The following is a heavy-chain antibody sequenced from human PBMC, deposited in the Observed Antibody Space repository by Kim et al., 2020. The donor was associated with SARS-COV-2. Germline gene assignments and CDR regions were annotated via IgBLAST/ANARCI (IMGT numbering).Heavy chain of an antibody. CDR2: IKPDGSAT. Sequence: GGSLRLSCAASGFPFGTYWMSWARQTPGTGLEWVATIKPDGSATYYMDSVKGRFSVSRDNARNLVFLQMNSLRVDDTAVYYCATGSFGDWGQGALVTVSS. CDR1: GFPFGTYW. V-gene: IGHV3-7*01. CDR3: ATGSFGD. J-gene: IGHJ4*02.